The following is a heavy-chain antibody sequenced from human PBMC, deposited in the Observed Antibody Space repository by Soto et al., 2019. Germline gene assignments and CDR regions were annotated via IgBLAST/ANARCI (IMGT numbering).Heavy chain of an antibody. CDR3: AKDRGYSSSFLHYYGMDV. CDR2: ISGSGGST. J-gene: IGHJ6*02. V-gene: IGHV3-23*01. Sequence: LRLSCAASGFTFSSYAMSWVRQAPGKGLEWVSAISGSGGSTYYADSVKGRFTISRDNSKNTLYLQMNSLRAEDTAVYYCAKDRGYSSSFLHYYGMDVWGQGTTVTVSS. CDR1: GFTFSSYA. D-gene: IGHD6-6*01.